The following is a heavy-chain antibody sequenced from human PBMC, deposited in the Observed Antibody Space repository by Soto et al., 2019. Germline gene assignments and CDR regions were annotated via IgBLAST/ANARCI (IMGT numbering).Heavy chain of an antibody. J-gene: IGHJ4*02. D-gene: IGHD6-13*01. V-gene: IGHV3-7*03. Sequence: GGSLRLSCAASGFTFSSYWMSWVRQAPGKGLEWVANIKQDGSEKYYVDSVKGRFTISRDNAKNSLYLQMNSLRAEDTAVYYSARGGSYSSSWDFDYWGQGTLVTVSS. CDR3: ARGGSYSSSWDFDY. CDR1: GFTFSSYW. CDR2: IKQDGSEK.